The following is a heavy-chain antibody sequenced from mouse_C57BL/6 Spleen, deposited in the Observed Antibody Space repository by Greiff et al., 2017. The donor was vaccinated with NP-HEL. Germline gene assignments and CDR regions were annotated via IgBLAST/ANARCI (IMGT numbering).Heavy chain of an antibody. D-gene: IGHD1-1*01. CDR1: GYTFTDYN. V-gene: IGHV1-22*01. Sequence: VQLQQSGPELVKPGASVKMSCKASGYTFTDYNMHWVKQSHGKSLEWIGYINPNNGGTSYNQKFKGKATLTVNKSSSTAYMELRSLTSEDSAVYYCARSWYYYGSSYVTRNYFDYWGQGTTLTVSS. J-gene: IGHJ2*01. CDR3: ARSWYYYGSSYVTRNYFDY. CDR2: INPNNGGT.